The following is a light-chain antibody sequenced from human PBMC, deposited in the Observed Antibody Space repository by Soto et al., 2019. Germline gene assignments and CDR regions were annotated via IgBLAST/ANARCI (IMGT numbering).Light chain of an antibody. J-gene: IGKJ1*01. CDR3: QQYDSWT. CDR1: QIISSPY. CDR2: GAS. Sequence: EVVLTQSPCTLSLSPGNRATLSCRGSQIISSPYLAWYKQKPGQVPGLLIVGASSRSTGVPDRFSGSGSGTDFTLTISRLEPEDFAVYSCQQYDSWTFGQGTKVDI. V-gene: IGKV3-20*01.